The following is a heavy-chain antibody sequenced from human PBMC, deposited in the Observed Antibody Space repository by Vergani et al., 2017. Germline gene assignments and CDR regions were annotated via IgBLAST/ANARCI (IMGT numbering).Heavy chain of an antibody. CDR2: IHHSGTT. Sequence: QVQLQESGPGLVKPSETLSLTCTVSGGSITNNFWSWIRRPPGKGLEWIGYIHHSGTTYYNPSLESRVTLSIDTTKNQFSLKLKSVTAADTAVYYCARCFRDEGMIYGGTVENWFDPWGQGTLVTVSS. CDR3: ARCFRDEGMIYGGTVENWFDP. J-gene: IGHJ5*02. D-gene: IGHD3-16*01. V-gene: IGHV4-59*04. CDR1: GGSITNNF.